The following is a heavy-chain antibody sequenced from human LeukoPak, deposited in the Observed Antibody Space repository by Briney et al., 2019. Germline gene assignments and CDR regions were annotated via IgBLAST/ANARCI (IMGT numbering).Heavy chain of an antibody. Sequence: PSETLSLTCTVSGYSITSGYYWGWIRLPPGKGLEWLGSIYHSGSTFYNPSLKSRVTISVDTSKNQFSLKLNSVTAADTAIYYCARDVSPTDFWGQGTLVTVPS. V-gene: IGHV4-38-2*02. CDR1: GYSITSGYY. D-gene: IGHD3-3*02. J-gene: IGHJ4*02. CDR3: ARDVSPTDF. CDR2: IYHSGST.